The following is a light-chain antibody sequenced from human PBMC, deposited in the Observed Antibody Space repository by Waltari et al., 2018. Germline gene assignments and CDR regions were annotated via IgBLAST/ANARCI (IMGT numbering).Light chain of an antibody. Sequence: QSALTQPASVSGSPGQSITISCTGTNRDVGSYNHFPWYQQHPGKAPKLMIYEVTNRPSGLSNRFSGSKSGNTASLTITELQAEDEADYYCSSYAGNDLVIFGGGTKLTVL. V-gene: IGLV2-14*01. CDR3: SSYAGNDLVI. CDR1: NRDVGSYNH. J-gene: IGLJ2*01. CDR2: EVT.